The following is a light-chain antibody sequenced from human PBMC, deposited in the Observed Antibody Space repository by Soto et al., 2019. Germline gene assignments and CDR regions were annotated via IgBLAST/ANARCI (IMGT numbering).Light chain of an antibody. CDR1: QSVSSK. J-gene: IGKJ2*01. Sequence: EIVMTQSPATLSVSPGERATLSCRASQSVSSKLAWFQQKPGQAPSLLIYGVSTRATGVPVRVSGSGSGTELTLTINSLQSEDFAVYYCQQYNNWPHTLGQWTKV. CDR2: GVS. V-gene: IGKV3-15*01. CDR3: QQYNNWPHT.